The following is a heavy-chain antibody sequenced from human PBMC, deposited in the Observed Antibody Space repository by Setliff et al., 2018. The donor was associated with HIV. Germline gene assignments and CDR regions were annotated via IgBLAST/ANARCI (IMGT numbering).Heavy chain of an antibody. Sequence: ASVKVSCKASGYSFTDYYIHWVRQAPGQGLEWMGWINPKSDGTNYAQKFPGWITMTRDTSISTAYMELSRLRSDDTAVYYCARGQLGRQGYCSSTSCYYYYYMDVWGKGTTVTVSS. CDR3: ARGQLGRQGYCSSTSCYYYYYMDV. J-gene: IGHJ6*03. CDR2: INPKSDGT. D-gene: IGHD2-2*01. CDR1: GYSFTDYY. V-gene: IGHV1-2*04.